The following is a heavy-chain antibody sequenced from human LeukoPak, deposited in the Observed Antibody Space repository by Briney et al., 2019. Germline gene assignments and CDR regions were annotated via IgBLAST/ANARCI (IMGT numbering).Heavy chain of an antibody. V-gene: IGHV1-69*05. D-gene: IGHD7-27*01. CDR1: GGTFSSYA. J-gene: IGHJ4*02. Sequence: ASVKVSCKASGGTFSSYAISWVRQAPGQGLEWMGRIIPIFGTANYAQKFQGRVTITTDESTSTAYTELSSLRPEDTAVYYCARDGDPQLAFDYWGQGNLVTVSS. CDR2: IIPIFGTA. CDR3: ARDGDPQLAFDY.